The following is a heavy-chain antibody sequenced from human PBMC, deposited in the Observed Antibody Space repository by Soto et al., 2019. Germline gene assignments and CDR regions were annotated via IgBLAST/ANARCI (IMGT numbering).Heavy chain of an antibody. Sequence: QSGGSLRLSCAASGFTFSSYGMHWVRQAPGKGLEWVAVISYDGSNKYYADSVKGRFTISRDNSKNTLYLQMNSLRAEDTAVYYCAKGVRYYYYGMDVWGQGTTVTVSS. J-gene: IGHJ6*02. V-gene: IGHV3-30*18. CDR3: AKGVRYYYYGMDV. CDR2: ISYDGSNK. CDR1: GFTFSSYG.